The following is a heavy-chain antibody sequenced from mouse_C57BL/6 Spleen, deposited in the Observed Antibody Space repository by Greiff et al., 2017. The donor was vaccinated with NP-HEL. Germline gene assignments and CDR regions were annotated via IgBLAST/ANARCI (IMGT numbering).Heavy chain of an antibody. V-gene: IGHV5-4*01. CDR3: AREGDPNWDDYFDV. CDR2: ISDGGSYT. CDR1: GFTFSSYA. Sequence: EVQVVESGGGLVKPGGSLKLSCAASGFTFSSYAMSWVRKTPEKRLEWVATISDGGSYTYYPDNVKGRFTISRDNAKNNLYLQMSHLKSEDTAMYYCAREGDPNWDDYFDVWGTGTTVTVSS. D-gene: IGHD4-1*01. J-gene: IGHJ1*03.